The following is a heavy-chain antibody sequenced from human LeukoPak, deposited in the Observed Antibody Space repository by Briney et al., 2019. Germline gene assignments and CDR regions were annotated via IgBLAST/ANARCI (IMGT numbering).Heavy chain of an antibody. CDR1: GFTFSSYG. CDR3: ARDGALGAFDY. V-gene: IGHV3-33*01. J-gene: IGHJ4*02. D-gene: IGHD3-16*01. CDR2: IWYDGSNK. Sequence: PGGSLRLSCAASGFTFSSYGMHWVRQAPGKGLEWVAVIWYDGSNKYYADSVKGRLTISRDNSKNTLYLQMNSLRAEDTAVYYCARDGALGAFDYWGQGTLVTVSS.